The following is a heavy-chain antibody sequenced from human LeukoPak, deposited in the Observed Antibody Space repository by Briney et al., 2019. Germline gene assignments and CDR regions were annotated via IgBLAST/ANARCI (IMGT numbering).Heavy chain of an antibody. V-gene: IGHV3-23*01. CDR2: ISGSGGSA. Sequence: GGSLRLSCAASGFTFSTYAMSWVRQAPGKGLEWDSGISGSGGSAYYADSVKGRFTISRDNSKNTLYLQMNSLRAEDTAVYYCAKFDRVADLGGVDYWGQGTLVTVSS. D-gene: IGHD6-19*01. J-gene: IGHJ4*02. CDR3: AKFDRVADLGGVDY. CDR1: GFTFSTYA.